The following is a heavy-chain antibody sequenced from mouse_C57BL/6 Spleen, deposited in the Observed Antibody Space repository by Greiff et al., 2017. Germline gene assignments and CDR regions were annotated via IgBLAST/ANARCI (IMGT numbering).Heavy chain of an antibody. CDR1: GYTFTSYW. D-gene: IGHD3-2*02. Sequence: QVQLQQPGAELVRPGSSVKLSCKASGYTFTSYWMHWVKQRPIQGLEWIGNIDPSDSETHYNQKFKDKATLTVDKSSSTAYMQLSSLTSEDSAVYYCASDSSGSAWFAYWGQGTLVTVSA. CDR3: ASDSSGSAWFAY. CDR2: IDPSDSET. J-gene: IGHJ3*01. V-gene: IGHV1-52*01.